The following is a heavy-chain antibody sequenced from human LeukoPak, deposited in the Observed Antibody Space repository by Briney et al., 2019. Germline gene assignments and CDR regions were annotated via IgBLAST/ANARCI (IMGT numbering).Heavy chain of an antibody. CDR2: ISSSAGTI. D-gene: IGHD3-10*02. CDR3: AELGITMIGGV. CDR1: GFTFSSYA. J-gene: IGHJ6*04. Sequence: GGSLRLSCAASGFTFSSYAMHWVRQAPGKGLEWVSYISSSAGTISYADSVKGRFTISRDNAKNSVYLHMNSLRAEDTAVYYCAELGITMIGGVWGKGTTVTISS. V-gene: IGHV3-48*03.